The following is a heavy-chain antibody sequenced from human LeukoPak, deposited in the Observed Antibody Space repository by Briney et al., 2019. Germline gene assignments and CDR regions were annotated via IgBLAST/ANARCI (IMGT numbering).Heavy chain of an antibody. Sequence: GGPLRLSCAASGFTFSSYAMSWVRQAPGKGLEWVSAISGSGGSTYYADSVKGRFTISRDNSKNTLYLQMNSLRAEDTAVYYCAKSPYSSGWWIPFDYWGQGTLVTVSS. V-gene: IGHV3-23*01. J-gene: IGHJ4*02. D-gene: IGHD6-19*01. CDR3: AKSPYSSGWWIPFDY. CDR1: GFTFSSYA. CDR2: ISGSGGST.